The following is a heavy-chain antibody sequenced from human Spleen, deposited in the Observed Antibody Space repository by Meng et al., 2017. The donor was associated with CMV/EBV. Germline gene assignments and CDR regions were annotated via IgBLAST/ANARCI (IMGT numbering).Heavy chain of an antibody. Sequence: ASVKVSCKASGYTFTNYGISWVRQAPGQGLEWMGWISPYNGDTNYARNLRGRVTMTTDTPTSTAYMELSRLRSDDTAVYYCARYCSSTSCPHNWFDPWGQGTLVTVSS. V-gene: IGHV1-18*04. J-gene: IGHJ5*02. CDR2: ISPYNGDT. D-gene: IGHD2-2*01. CDR1: GYTFTNYG. CDR3: ARYCSSTSCPHNWFDP.